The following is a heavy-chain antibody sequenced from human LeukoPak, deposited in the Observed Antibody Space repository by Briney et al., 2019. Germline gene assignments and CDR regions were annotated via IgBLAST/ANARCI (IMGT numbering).Heavy chain of an antibody. J-gene: IGHJ4*02. CDR1: GYTFTGHY. V-gene: IGHV1-2*06. Sequence: ASVKVSCKASGYTFTGHYLHWVRQAPGQGLEWMGRINPNNGGASYAQKFQGRVTMTRDTSISTAYMELSGLIFDDTAVYYCARDRGTSRITMKVVAENIFDYWGQGTLATVSS. CDR3: ARDRGTSRITMKVVAENIFDY. CDR2: INPNNGGA. D-gene: IGHD3-22*01.